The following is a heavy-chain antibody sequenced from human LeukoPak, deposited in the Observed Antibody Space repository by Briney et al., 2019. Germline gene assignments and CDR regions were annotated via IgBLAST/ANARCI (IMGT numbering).Heavy chain of an antibody. Sequence: GGSLRLSCAASGFTFSSYSMNWVRQAPGKGLEWVSSISSSSSYIYYADSVKGRFTISRDNAKKSLYLQMNSLRAEDTAVYYCARDSGYRAFDIWGQGTMVTVSS. CDR3: ARDSGYRAFDI. J-gene: IGHJ3*02. CDR2: ISSSSSYI. CDR1: GFTFSSYS. V-gene: IGHV3-21*01. D-gene: IGHD6-25*01.